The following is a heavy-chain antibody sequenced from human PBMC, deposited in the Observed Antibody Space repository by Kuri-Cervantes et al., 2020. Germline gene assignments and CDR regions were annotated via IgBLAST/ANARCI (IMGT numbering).Heavy chain of an antibody. D-gene: IGHD1-14*01. V-gene: IGHV5-51*01. Sequence: KVSRKGSGYSFTSYWIGWVRQTPGKGLEWMGIIYPGDSDTRYSPSFQGQVTISADKSISTASLQWSSLKASDTAMYYCARQDGIGNAFDIWGQGTMVTVSS. CDR1: GYSFTSYW. CDR3: ARQDGIGNAFDI. CDR2: IYPGDSDT. J-gene: IGHJ3*02.